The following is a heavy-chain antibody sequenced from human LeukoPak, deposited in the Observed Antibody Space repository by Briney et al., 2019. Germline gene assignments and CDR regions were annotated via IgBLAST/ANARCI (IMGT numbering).Heavy chain of an antibody. Sequence: ASVKVSCKASGYTFTGYYMHWVRQAPGQGLEWMGWINPNSGGTNYAQKFQGRVTMTTDTSMSTAYMELSRLTSDDTAVYYCARDTFPQKSGSKYWGQGTLVTVSS. J-gene: IGHJ4*02. CDR2: INPNSGGT. D-gene: IGHD3-16*01. V-gene: IGHV1-2*02. CDR3: ARDTFPQKSGSKY. CDR1: GYTFTGYY.